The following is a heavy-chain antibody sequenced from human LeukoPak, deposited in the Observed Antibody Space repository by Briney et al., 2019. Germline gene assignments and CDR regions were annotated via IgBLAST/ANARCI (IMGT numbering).Heavy chain of an antibody. J-gene: IGHJ4*02. CDR2: ISGSGGGT. Sequence: GGSLRLSCAASGFIFSSYAMTWVRQAPGKGLEWVSTISGSGGGTYYADSVKGRFTISRDNSKNTLSLQMDNLRAEGTAVYYCARDRGYAAFDYWGQGTLVTVSS. V-gene: IGHV3-23*01. CDR1: GFIFSSYA. D-gene: IGHD5-12*01. CDR3: ARDRGYAAFDY.